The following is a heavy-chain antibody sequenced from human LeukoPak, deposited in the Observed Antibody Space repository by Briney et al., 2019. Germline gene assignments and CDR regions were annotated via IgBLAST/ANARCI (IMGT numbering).Heavy chain of an antibody. Sequence: GGSLRLSCAASGFTFSSYGIHWVRQAPGKGLEWVAVISYDGSNINYAESVKGRFTISRDNSKNTVHLQMNSLRAEDTAVYYCAKWAQPYCSGGSCYSGNDYWGLGTLVTVSS. V-gene: IGHV3-30*18. CDR2: ISYDGSNI. CDR1: GFTFSSYG. D-gene: IGHD2-15*01. J-gene: IGHJ4*02. CDR3: AKWAQPYCSGGSCYSGNDY.